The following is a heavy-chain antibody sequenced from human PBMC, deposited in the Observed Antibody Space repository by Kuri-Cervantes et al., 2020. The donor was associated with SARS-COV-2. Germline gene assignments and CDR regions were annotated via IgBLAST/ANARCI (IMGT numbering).Heavy chain of an antibody. J-gene: IGHJ3*01. CDR3: AGASTSIYGVLIALFCSNAFDV. D-gene: IGHD3-3*02. CDR1: GRSLSILS. V-gene: IGHV4-34*01. Sequence: LRLSCALYGRSLSILSWSWIRQPPEKVLEWIGELDHSGRANYNPSLKSRVTISVDRSRNQFSLKLTPVTAADTAVYYCAGASTSIYGVLIALFCSNAFDVWGQGTMVTVSS. CDR2: LDHSGRA.